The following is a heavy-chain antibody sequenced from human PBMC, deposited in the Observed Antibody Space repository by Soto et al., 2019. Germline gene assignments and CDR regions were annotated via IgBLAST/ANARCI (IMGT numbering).Heavy chain of an antibody. V-gene: IGHV3-74*01. CDR3: ASLYSSGWARDH. CDR1: GFTFSSSW. D-gene: IGHD6-19*01. CDR2: ISSDGSTT. Sequence: GGSLRLSCAASGFTFSSSWMHWVRQAPGKGLVWVSRISSDGSTTNYADSVKDRFTVSRDNAKSTLYLQMENLRAEDTAVYYCASLYSSGWARDHWGQGTLVTVSS. J-gene: IGHJ4*02.